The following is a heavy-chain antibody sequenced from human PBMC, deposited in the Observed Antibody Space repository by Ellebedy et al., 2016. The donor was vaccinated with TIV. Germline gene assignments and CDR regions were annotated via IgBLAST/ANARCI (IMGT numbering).Heavy chain of an antibody. J-gene: IGHJ4*02. CDR3: AREMLVGATISYFDY. Sequence: SLKISCAASGFTFDDYAMHWVRQAPGKGLEWVSGISWNSGSIGYADSVKGRFTISRDNAKNSLYLQMNSLRDEDTAVYYCAREMLVGATISYFDYWGQGTLVTVSS. D-gene: IGHD1-26*01. CDR2: ISWNSGSI. V-gene: IGHV3-9*01. CDR1: GFTFDDYA.